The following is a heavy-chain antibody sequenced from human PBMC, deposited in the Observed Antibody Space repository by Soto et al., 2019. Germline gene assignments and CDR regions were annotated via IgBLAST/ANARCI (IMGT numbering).Heavy chain of an antibody. J-gene: IGHJ4*02. CDR1: GFTFSSYA. Sequence: LRLSCAASGFTFSSYAMSWVRQAPGKGLEWVSGISGSGGITYYADSVRGRFTISRDNSKNTLYLQMSSLRAEDPAVYYCAKRIIAAGPFDYWGQGTPVTVS. D-gene: IGHD6-13*01. CDR2: ISGSGGIT. V-gene: IGHV3-23*01. CDR3: AKRIIAAGPFDY.